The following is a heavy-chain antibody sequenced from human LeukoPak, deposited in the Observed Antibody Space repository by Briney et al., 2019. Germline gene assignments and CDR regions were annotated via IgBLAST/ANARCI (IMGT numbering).Heavy chain of an antibody. CDR3: ARVRTLGPVLSGGYPKYYYYYMDV. J-gene: IGHJ6*03. D-gene: IGHD2-15*01. CDR2: INHSGST. V-gene: IGHV4-34*01. CDR1: GFTFSDYY. Sequence: GSLRLSCAASGFTFSDYYMSWIRQPPGKGLEWIGEINHSGSTNYNPSLKSRVTISVDTSKNQFSLKLSSVTAADTVVYYCARVRTLGPVLSGGYPKYYYYYMDVWGKGTTVTVSS.